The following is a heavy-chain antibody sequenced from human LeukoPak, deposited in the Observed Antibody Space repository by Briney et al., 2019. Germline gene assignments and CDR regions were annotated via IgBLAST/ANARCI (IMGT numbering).Heavy chain of an antibody. J-gene: IGHJ4*02. V-gene: IGHV3-23*01. Sequence: QTGGSLTLSCAASGFTFTNYAMSWVRQAPGKGLEWVSGISDVEKIPYYSDSVKGRFTISRDNSKKTVYLQMNNLRAEDTAVYFCARHDSYIPYWGQGIPVTVSS. D-gene: IGHD3-10*01. CDR1: GFTFTNYA. CDR2: ISDVEKIP. CDR3: ARHDSYIPY.